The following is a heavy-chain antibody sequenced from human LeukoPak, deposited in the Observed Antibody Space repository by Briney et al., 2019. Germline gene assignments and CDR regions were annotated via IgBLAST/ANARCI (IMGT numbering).Heavy chain of an antibody. J-gene: IGHJ4*02. D-gene: IGHD1-26*01. V-gene: IGHV3-21*01. CDR1: GFTFSTYT. Sequence: GGSLRLSCAAAGFTFSTYTMNWVRQVPGKGLEWVSSITTISTFVYYADSVRGRFTISRDNAKNSLYLQMNSLRAEDTAVYYCARGGGMGDYWGQGTLVTVSS. CDR3: ARGGGMGDY. CDR2: ITTISTFV.